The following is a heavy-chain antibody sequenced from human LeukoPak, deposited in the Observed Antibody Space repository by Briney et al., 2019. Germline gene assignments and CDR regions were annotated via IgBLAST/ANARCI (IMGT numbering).Heavy chain of an antibody. CDR3: ARGPYYDSSGYLVPFDY. CDR2: IYHSGST. J-gene: IGHJ4*02. V-gene: IGHV4-30-2*01. CDR1: GGSISSGGYS. D-gene: IGHD3-22*01. Sequence: SQTLSLTWAVAGGSISSGGYSWSWLRQPPGRGLEWIGYIYHSGSTYYNPSLKSRVTISVDRSKNQFSLKLSSVTAADTAVYYCARGPYYDSSGYLVPFDYWGQGTLVTVSS.